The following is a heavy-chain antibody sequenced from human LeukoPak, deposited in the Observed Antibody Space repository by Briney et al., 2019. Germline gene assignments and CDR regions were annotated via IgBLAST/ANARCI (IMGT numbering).Heavy chain of an antibody. D-gene: IGHD3-10*01. V-gene: IGHV4-34*01. CDR2: INHSGST. J-gene: IGHJ4*02. CDR3: ARETPYGSGSYPFDY. Sequence: SETLSLTCAVYGGSFSGYYWSWIRQPPGKGLERIGEINHSGSTNYNPSLKSRVTISVDTSKKQFSLKLSSVTAADTAVYYCARETPYGSGSYPFDYWGQGILVTVSS. CDR1: GGSFSGYY.